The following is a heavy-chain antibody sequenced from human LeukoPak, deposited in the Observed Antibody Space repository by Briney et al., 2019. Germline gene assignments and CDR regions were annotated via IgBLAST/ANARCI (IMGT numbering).Heavy chain of an antibody. V-gene: IGHV4-34*01. J-gene: IGHJ2*01. CDR3: ARHPYSYGVYWYFDL. CDR2: IYYSGST. CDR1: GGSFSGYY. D-gene: IGHD5-18*01. Sequence: SETLSLTCAVYGGSFSGYYWSWIRQPPGKGLEWIGSIYYSGSTYYNPSLKSRVTISVDTSKNQFSLKLSSVTAADTAVYYCARHPYSYGVYWYFDLWGRGTLVTVSS.